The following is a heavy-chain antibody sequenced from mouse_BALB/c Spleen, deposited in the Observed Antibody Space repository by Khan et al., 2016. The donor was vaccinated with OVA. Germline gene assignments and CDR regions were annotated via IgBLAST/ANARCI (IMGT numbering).Heavy chain of an antibody. Sequence: QVQLQQPGAELVKAGASVKMSCKASGYTFTSYWMHWVKQRLGQGLEWFAETNPTNGRTYYNEKFKSKATLTVDKYSSTAYMLLSGPTFEDSAVYNCARIKKLVATYFDYWGQGTTLTVSS. V-gene: IGHV1S81*02. D-gene: IGHD1-1*01. CDR1: GYTFTSYW. J-gene: IGHJ2*01. CDR2: TNPTNGRT. CDR3: ARIKKLVATYFDY.